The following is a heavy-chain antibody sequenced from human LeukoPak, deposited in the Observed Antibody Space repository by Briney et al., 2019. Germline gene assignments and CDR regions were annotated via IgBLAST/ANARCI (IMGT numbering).Heavy chain of an antibody. CDR3: ARQEVDSSIY. CDR2: ISYSGST. Sequence: SETLSLTCSVSNASISSSSYYWGWIRQPPGKGLEWIGSISYSGSTNYNPSLKSRVTIYVDTSKNQFSLRLSSVTAADTAVYYCARQEVDSSIYWGQGTLVTVSS. CDR1: NASISSSSYY. V-gene: IGHV4-39*01. J-gene: IGHJ4*02. D-gene: IGHD5-12*01.